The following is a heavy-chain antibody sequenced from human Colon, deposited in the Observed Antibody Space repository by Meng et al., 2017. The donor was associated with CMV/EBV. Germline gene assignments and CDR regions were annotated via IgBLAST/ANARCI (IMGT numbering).Heavy chain of an antibody. CDR3: AKTLMVFAISGSYASYFDS. CDR1: GFTFSSYP. D-gene: IGHD2-8*01. V-gene: IGHV3-64*01. J-gene: IGHJ4*02. Sequence: GGSLRLSCETSGFTFSSYPMHWVRQAPGEGLECVSAISGNGGDTYYANSVKGRFTVSRDNSKSTLSLQMGSLRAEDTAVYYCAKTLMVFAISGSYASYFDSWGQGALVTVSS. CDR2: ISGNGGDT.